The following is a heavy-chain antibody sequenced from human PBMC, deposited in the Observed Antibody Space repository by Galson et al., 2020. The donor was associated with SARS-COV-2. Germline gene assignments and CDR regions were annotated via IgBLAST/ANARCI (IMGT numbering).Heavy chain of an antibody. CDR2: IYSGGST. J-gene: IGHJ4*02. CDR1: GFTVSSNY. Sequence: GGSLRLSCAASGFTVSSNYMSWVRQAPGKGLEWVSVIYSGGSTYYADSVKGRFTISRDNSKNTLYLQMNSRRAEDTAVYYCAREVRGEIDYWGQGTLVTVSS. CDR3: AREVRGEIDY. V-gene: IGHV3-53*01. D-gene: IGHD3-16*01.